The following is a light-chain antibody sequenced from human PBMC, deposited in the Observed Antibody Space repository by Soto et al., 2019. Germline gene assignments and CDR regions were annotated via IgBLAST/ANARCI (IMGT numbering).Light chain of an antibody. CDR2: DVI. V-gene: IGLV2-14*03. J-gene: IGLJ2*01. CDR1: SSDVGGYNY. CDR3: SSYTSSSTLGV. Sequence: QSVLTQPASVSGSPGQSITISCTGTSSDVGGYNYVSWYQQHPGKAPKLMIYDVINRPSGVSNRFSGSKSGNTASLTISGLQADDEADYYCSSYTSSSTLGVFGGGTKVTVL.